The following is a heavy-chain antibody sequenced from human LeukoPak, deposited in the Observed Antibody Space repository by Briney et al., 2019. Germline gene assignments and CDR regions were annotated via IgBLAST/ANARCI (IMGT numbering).Heavy chain of an antibody. Sequence: ASVKVSCKASGYTFTGYYMHWVRQAPGQGLEGMGWINPNSGGTNYAQKLQGRVTMTRDTSISTAYMEHSRLRSDDTAVYYCARGKQQRSHPNYGMDVWGQGTTVTVSS. CDR1: GYTFTGYY. CDR2: INPNSGGT. J-gene: IGHJ6*02. CDR3: ARGKQQRSHPNYGMDV. V-gene: IGHV1-2*02. D-gene: IGHD6-13*01.